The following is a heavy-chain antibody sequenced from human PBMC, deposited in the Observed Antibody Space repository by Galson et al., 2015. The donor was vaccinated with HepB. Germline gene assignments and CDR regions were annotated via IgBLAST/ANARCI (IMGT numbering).Heavy chain of an antibody. J-gene: IGHJ4*02. CDR2: IYSGVST. CDR1: GFTISNNY. CDR3: AREDTAMALGY. D-gene: IGHD5-18*01. Sequence: SLRLSCAASGFTISNNYMSWVRQAQGKGLEWVSVIYSGVSTYYADSVKGRFTISRDNSKNTLYLQMNTLRAEDTAVYYCAREDTAMALGYWGQGTLVTVSS. V-gene: IGHV3-66*01.